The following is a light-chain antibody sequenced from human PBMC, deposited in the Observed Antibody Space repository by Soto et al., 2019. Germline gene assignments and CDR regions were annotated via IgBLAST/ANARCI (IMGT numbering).Light chain of an antibody. J-gene: IGLJ3*02. CDR2: VERSGSY. CDR1: SGHSSYI. V-gene: IGLV4-60*02. Sequence: QLVLTQSSSASASLGSSVKLTCTLSSGHSSYIIAWHQQQPGKAPRYLMKVERSGSYNKGSGVPDRFSGSSSGADRYLTSSNLQFEDEADYFCETWDSNIWVFGGGTKLT. CDR3: ETWDSNIWV.